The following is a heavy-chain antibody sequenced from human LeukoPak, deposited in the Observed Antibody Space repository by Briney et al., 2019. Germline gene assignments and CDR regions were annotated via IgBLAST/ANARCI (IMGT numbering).Heavy chain of an antibody. V-gene: IGHV3-66*02. CDR1: GFTVSSNY. CDR2: IYSDGST. Sequence: GGSLRLSCAASGFTVSSNYMRWVRQAPGKGLEWVSVIYSDGSTYYADSVKGRFTISRNNSKNKLYLQINSLITEDTAVYYYARAVLDYYFVDDWGKGTMVTVSS. CDR3: ARAVLDYYFVDD. J-gene: IGHJ6*03. D-gene: IGHD5/OR15-5a*01.